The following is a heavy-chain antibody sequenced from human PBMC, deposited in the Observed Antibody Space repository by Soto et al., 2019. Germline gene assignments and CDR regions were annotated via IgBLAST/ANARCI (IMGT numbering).Heavy chain of an antibody. Sequence: LRLSCAASGFTFRDYYMSWIRQAPGKGLEWVSYISSSSSYTNYADSVKGRFTISRDNAKNSLYLQMNSLRAEDTAVYYCARVGQYYFDYWGQGTLVTVSS. CDR2: ISSSSSYT. D-gene: IGHD6-19*01. CDR3: ARVGQYYFDY. CDR1: GFTFRDYY. V-gene: IGHV3-11*06. J-gene: IGHJ4*02.